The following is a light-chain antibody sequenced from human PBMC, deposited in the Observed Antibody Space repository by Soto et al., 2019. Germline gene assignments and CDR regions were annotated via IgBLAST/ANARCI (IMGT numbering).Light chain of an antibody. J-gene: IGKJ5*01. CDR2: VAS. Sequence: DIQLTQSPSFLSASVGDRVTITCRASQGISSHLAWYQQKPGKAPKLLIYVASTVQSGVTSRFSGGGSGTEFTLTISSLQPEDFATYYCQQLTIYPITFGQGTRLEIK. V-gene: IGKV1-9*01. CDR3: QQLTIYPIT. CDR1: QGISSH.